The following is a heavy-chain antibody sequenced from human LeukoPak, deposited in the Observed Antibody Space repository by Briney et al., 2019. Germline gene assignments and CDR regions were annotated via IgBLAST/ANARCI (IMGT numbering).Heavy chain of an antibody. CDR3: AKPLTSHYYYMDV. J-gene: IGHJ6*03. CDR2: ISSSSSYT. Sequence: GGSLRLSCAASGFTFSSYSMNWVRQAPGKGLEWVSSISSSSSYTYYADSVKGRFTISRDNSKNTLYLQVNSLRAEDTAVYYCAKPLTSHYYYMDVWGKGTTVTVSS. D-gene: IGHD2-2*01. CDR1: GFTFSSYS. V-gene: IGHV3-21*04.